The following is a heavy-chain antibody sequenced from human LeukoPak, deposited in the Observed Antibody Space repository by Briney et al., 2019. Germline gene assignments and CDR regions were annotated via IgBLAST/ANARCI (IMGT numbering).Heavy chain of an antibody. Sequence: SQTLSLTCAISGDSVSSNSAAWHWIGHSPSRGLEWLGRTYYRSKWYNGYAVSVKSRITINPDTSKNQFSLQLNSATPEDTAVYYWARDRGKRYGMDVWGQGTTVTVSS. CDR2: TYYRSKWYN. D-gene: IGHD2-15*01. J-gene: IGHJ6*02. CDR1: GDSVSSNSAA. V-gene: IGHV6-1*01. CDR3: ARDRGKRYGMDV.